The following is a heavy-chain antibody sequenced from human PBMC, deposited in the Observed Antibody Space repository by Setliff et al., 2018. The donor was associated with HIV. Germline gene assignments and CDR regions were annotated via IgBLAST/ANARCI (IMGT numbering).Heavy chain of an antibody. CDR3: ARAHLLETVMIVLGGFDP. CDR2: IIPSLGVT. CDR1: GGSFSSFA. Sequence: ASVKVSCKTSGGSFSSFALSWVRQTPGQGLAWMGSIIPSLGVTNYAQKFLGRVTITADKSTNTAYMELSSLRSDDTAVYYCARAHLLETVMIVLGGFDPWGQGTLVTVSS. D-gene: IGHD3-22*01. V-gene: IGHV1-69*04. J-gene: IGHJ5*02.